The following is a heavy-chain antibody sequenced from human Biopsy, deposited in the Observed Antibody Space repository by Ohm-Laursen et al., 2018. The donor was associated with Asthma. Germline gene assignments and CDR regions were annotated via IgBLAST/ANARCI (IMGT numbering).Heavy chain of an antibody. J-gene: IGHJ4*02. CDR3: SRDTLGYYFDI. D-gene: IGHD6-13*01. Sequence: SLRLSCAASGTHFGSYNMHWARQAPGKGLEWVAVITFDGSTQHYGDSVKGRFTISRDNSKNMLFLQMNSLRAEDTAVYYCSRDTLGYYFDIWGQGTQATVSS. CDR1: GTHFGSYN. V-gene: IGHV3-30-3*01. CDR2: ITFDGSTQ.